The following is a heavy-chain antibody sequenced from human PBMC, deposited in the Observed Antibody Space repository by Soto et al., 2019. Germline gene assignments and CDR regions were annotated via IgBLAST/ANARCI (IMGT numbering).Heavy chain of an antibody. J-gene: IGHJ4*02. CDR1: GYTFTSYA. D-gene: IGHD3-3*01. V-gene: IGHV1-3*01. CDR2: INAGNGNT. CDR3: ARGGRFLEWLLYPFDY. Sequence: GASVKVSCKASGYTFTSYAMHWVHQAPGQRLEWMGWINAGNGNTKYSQKFQGRVTITRDTSASTAYMELSSLRSEDTAVYYCARGGRFLEWLLYPFDYWGQGTLVTVSS.